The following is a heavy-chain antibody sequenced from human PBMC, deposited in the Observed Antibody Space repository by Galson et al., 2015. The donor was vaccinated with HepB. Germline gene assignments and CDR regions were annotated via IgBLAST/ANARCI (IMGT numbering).Heavy chain of an antibody. Sequence: SVKVSCKASVYTFTSYGISWVRQAPGQGLEWMGWISAYNGNTNYAQKLQGRVTMTTDTSTSTAYMELSSLRSEDTAVYYCARYCSSTSCYDAGDYYYYMDVWGKGTTVTVSS. J-gene: IGHJ6*03. CDR3: ARYCSSTSCYDAGDYYYYMDV. CDR2: ISAYNGNT. D-gene: IGHD2-2*01. V-gene: IGHV1-18*01. CDR1: VYTFTSYG.